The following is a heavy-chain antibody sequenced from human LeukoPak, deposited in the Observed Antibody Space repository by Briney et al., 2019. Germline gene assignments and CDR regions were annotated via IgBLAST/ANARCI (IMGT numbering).Heavy chain of an antibody. CDR3: AKDLFEAINPH. D-gene: IGHD2-2*02. CDR2: ISGSGGST. J-gene: IGHJ4*02. CDR1: GFTFSSYA. V-gene: IGHV3-23*01. Sequence: PGFALTLSCAPSGFTFSSYAMSRLRQAPPKGLEWVSAISGSGGSTYYADSVKGRFTISRDNSKNTLYLQMTSLRAEDTAVYYCAKDLFEAINPHWGQGTLVTVSS.